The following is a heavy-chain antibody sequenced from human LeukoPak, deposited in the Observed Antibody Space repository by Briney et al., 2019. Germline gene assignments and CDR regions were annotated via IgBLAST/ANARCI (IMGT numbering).Heavy chain of an antibody. CDR1: GFSFSGYW. CDR2: IREHGGEK. CDR3: ARGGDTVTAP. V-gene: IGHV3-7*01. D-gene: IGHD4-17*01. Sequence: PGGSLRLSCAASGFSFSGYWMSWVRQAPGKGLEWVATIREHGGEKFYVDSVKGRFTISRDNAKNSLHLQMTSLRAEDTAMYYCARGGDTVTAPWGQGTLVTVSS. J-gene: IGHJ5*02.